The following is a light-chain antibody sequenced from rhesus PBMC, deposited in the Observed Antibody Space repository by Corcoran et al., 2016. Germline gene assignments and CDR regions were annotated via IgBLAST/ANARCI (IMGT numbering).Light chain of an antibody. CDR1: QGISNY. CDR3: LQYNSKAYS. CDR2: AAS. V-gene: IGKV1-36*01. J-gene: IGKJ2*01. Sequence: DIQMTQSPSSLSAPVGDRVTITCRASQGISNYLSWYQQKPGKVPKRLIYAASSLESGVPSRFSGGGTGTEFTLTSSSLQPEDFAAYYCLQYNSKAYSFGQGTKVEIK.